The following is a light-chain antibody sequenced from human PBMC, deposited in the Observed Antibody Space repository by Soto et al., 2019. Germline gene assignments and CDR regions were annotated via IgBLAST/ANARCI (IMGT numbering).Light chain of an antibody. CDR2: DGS. CDR1: XXDLGGYNF. J-gene: IGLJ3*02. V-gene: IGLV2-11*01. Sequence: QSALTQPRSXXXXXGQSVTISCTGTXXDLGGYNFVSWYQHHPGKAPKLMIYDGSKRPSGVPDRFSGSKSGNTASLTISGLQAEDEADYYCCSYAGSYTWVFGGGTKVTVL. CDR3: CSYAGSYTWV.